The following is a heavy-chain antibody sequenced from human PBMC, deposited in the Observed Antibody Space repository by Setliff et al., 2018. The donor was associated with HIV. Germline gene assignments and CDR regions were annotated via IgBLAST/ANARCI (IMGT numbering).Heavy chain of an antibody. Sequence: SETLSLTCTVAGGSISTYYWGWIRQPPGKGLEWIGYIYYTGNTNYNPSLKSRVTISIDTAKTQFSLKLISVTAADTAVFYCARMYCSGGNCVPDYWGQGALVTVSS. V-gene: IGHV4-59*01. J-gene: IGHJ4*02. CDR2: IYYTGNT. CDR3: ARMYCSGGNCVPDY. CDR1: GGSISTYY. D-gene: IGHD2-15*01.